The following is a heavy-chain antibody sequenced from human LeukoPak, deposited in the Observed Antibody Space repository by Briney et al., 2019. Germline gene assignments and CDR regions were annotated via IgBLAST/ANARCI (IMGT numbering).Heavy chain of an antibody. CDR3: ARRADYGGNLGDY. Sequence: AAVKVSCKASGGTFISYAISWVRQAPGQGLEWVGRIIPIFGIANYAQKFQGRVTITADKSTSTAYMELSSLRSEDTAVYYCARRADYGGNLGDYWGQGTLVTVSS. D-gene: IGHD4-23*01. CDR1: GGTFISYA. CDR2: IIPIFGIA. J-gene: IGHJ4*02. V-gene: IGHV1-69*04.